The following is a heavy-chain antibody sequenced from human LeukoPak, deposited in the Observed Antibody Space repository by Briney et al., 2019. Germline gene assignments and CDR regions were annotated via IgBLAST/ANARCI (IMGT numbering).Heavy chain of an antibody. Sequence: PSETLSLTCAVYGGSFSGYYWSWIRQPPGKGLEWIGEINHSGGTNYNPSLKSRVTISVDTSKNQFSLKLSSVTAADTAIYYCASTNYDFWIPFYYYWGQGTLVTVSS. CDR3: ASTNYDFWIPFYYY. J-gene: IGHJ4*02. D-gene: IGHD3-3*01. CDR2: INHSGGT. V-gene: IGHV4-34*01. CDR1: GGSFSGYY.